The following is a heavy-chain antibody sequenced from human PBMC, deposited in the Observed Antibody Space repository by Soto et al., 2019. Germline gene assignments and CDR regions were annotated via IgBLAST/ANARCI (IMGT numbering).Heavy chain of an antibody. CDR1: GFTFRNYA. CDR2: ISGGGGRT. D-gene: IGHD4-17*01. CDR3: AKDPNGDYVGAFDI. Sequence: EVQLLESGGNLIQPGGSLRLSCAASGFTFRNYAMSWVRQAPGAGPEWVSGISGGGGRTYYADSVKGRFTISIDNSNNALFLQMNSLRAEDTALYYCAKDPNGDYVGAFDIWGRGTMVTVSS. J-gene: IGHJ3*02. V-gene: IGHV3-23*01.